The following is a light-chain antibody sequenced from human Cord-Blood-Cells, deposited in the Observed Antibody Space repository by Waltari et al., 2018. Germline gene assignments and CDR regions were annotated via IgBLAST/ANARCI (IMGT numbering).Light chain of an antibody. J-gene: IGKJ1*01. CDR3: QQYNNWPRT. CDR1: QSVSSN. Sequence: EIVITQSPATLSMSPGERANLSCRASQSVSSNLAWYQQKPGQAPRLLIYGASTRATGIPARFSGSGSGTEFTLTISSLQSEDFAVYYCQQYNNWPRTFGQGTKVEIK. V-gene: IGKV3D-15*01. CDR2: GAS.